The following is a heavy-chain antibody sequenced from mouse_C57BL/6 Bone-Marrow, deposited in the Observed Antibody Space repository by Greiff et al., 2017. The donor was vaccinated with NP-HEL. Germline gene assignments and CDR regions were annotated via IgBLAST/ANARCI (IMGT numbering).Heavy chain of an antibody. CDR3: AREGGLRRRTCAMDY. J-gene: IGHJ4*01. CDR1: GFTFSDYY. CDR2: INYDGSST. D-gene: IGHD2-4*01. V-gene: IGHV5-16*01. Sequence: EVLLVESEGGLVQPGSSMKLSCTASGFTFSDYYMAWVRQVPEKGLEWVANINYDGSSTYYLDSLKSRFIISRDNAKNILYLQMSSLKSEDTATYYCAREGGLRRRTCAMDYWGQGTSVTVSS.